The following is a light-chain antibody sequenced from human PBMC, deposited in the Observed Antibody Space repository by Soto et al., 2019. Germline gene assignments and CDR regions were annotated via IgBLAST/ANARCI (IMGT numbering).Light chain of an antibody. CDR1: QSISSW. J-gene: IGKJ1*01. CDR3: QHYNSYSWT. CDR2: KAS. V-gene: IGKV1-5*03. Sequence: DIPMTQSPSTLSASVGDRVTITCRASQSISSWLAWYQQKPGKAPKRLIYKASSLESVVPSRFSGSGSGTEFTLTISSLQPDHFATYYCQHYNSYSWTFGQGTKVAIK.